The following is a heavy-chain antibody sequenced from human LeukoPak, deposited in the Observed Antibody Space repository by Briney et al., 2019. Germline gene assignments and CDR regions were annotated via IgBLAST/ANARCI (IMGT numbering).Heavy chain of an antibody. Sequence: GGSLRLSCAASGFTFSRYWMHWVRQAPGKGLVWVSRINSEGSSTSYADSVKGRFTISRDNSKNTLYLQMNSLRAEDTAVYYCAKITVPAALEYFQHWGQGTLVTVSS. V-gene: IGHV3-74*01. J-gene: IGHJ1*01. CDR1: GFTFSRYW. D-gene: IGHD2-2*01. CDR2: INSEGSST. CDR3: AKITVPAALEYFQH.